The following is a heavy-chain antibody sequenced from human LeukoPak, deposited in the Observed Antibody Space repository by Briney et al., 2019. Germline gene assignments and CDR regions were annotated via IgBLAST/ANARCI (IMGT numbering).Heavy chain of an antibody. Sequence: SETLSLTCTVSGDSMRNYYWTWIRQAPGKGLEWIGYIYYSGSTNYNPPLESRVTISVDTSKNQFSLKLSSVTAADTAVYYCARGGAKFGETFADYWGQGTLVTVSS. V-gene: IGHV4-59*01. J-gene: IGHJ4*02. D-gene: IGHD3-10*01. CDR2: IYYSGST. CDR3: ARGGAKFGETFADY. CDR1: GDSMRNYY.